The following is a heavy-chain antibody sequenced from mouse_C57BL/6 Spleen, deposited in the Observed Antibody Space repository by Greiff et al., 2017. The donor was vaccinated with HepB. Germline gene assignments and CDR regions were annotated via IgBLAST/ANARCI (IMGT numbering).Heavy chain of an antibody. V-gene: IGHV1-39*01. Sequence: VQLKQSGPELVKPGASVKISCKASGYSFTDYNMNWVKQSNGKSLEWIGVINPNYGTTSYNQKFKGKATLTVDQSSSTAYMQLNSLTSEDSAVYYCARHYYYGSSYGAMDYWGQGTSVTVSS. CDR3: ARHYYYGSSYGAMDY. D-gene: IGHD1-1*01. CDR1: GYSFTDYN. J-gene: IGHJ4*01. CDR2: INPNYGTT.